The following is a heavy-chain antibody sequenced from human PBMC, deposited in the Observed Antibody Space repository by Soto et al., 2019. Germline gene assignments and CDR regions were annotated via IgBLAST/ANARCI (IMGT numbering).Heavy chain of an antibody. J-gene: IGHJ3*02. CDR2: IYYSGST. Sequence: SETLSLTCTVSGASISSYYWSWIWQPPGKGLEWIGYIYYSGSTNYNPSLKSRVTISVDTSKNQFSLKLSSVTAADTAVYYCARNYGYAFDIWGQGTMVT. CDR3: ARNYGYAFDI. D-gene: IGHD4-17*01. CDR1: GASISSYY. V-gene: IGHV4-59*01.